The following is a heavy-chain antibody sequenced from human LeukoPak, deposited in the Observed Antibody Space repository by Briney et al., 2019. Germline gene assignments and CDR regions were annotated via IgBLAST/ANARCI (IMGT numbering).Heavy chain of an antibody. CDR1: GFTFSNYW. Sequence: GGSLRLSCAASGFTFSNYWMSWVRQAPGKGLEWVANIKQDGSEKYYVDSVKGRFTISRDSAKNSPYLQMNSLRVEDTAMYYCARGGSGWYGGVYHYYGMDVWGQGTTVTVSS. D-gene: IGHD6-19*01. V-gene: IGHV3-7*01. CDR3: ARGGSGWYGGVYHYYGMDV. J-gene: IGHJ6*02. CDR2: IKQDGSEK.